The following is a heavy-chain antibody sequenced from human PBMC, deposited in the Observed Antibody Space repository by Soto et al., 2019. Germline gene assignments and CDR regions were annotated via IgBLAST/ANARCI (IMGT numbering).Heavy chain of an antibody. CDR2: LRNKARSDST. V-gene: IGHV3-72*01. Sequence: GGSLRLSCEASGFTLSDHYMDWVRQAPGKGLEWVGRLRNKARSDSTEYAASVSGRFTVSRDDSKSSFYLQMDNLKSEDTAVYFCARGRTAEVTWDFEYWGQGTLVTVSS. J-gene: IGHJ4*02. D-gene: IGHD2-2*01. CDR1: GFTLSDHY. CDR3: ARGRTAEVTWDFEY.